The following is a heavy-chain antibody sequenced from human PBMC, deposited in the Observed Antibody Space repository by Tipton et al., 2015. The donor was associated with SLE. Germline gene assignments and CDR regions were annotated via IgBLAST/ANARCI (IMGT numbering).Heavy chain of an antibody. J-gene: IGHJ6*03. CDR1: GDSISSSGLY. CDR3: TRASLTWNSCYMDD. Sequence: LRLSCTVSGDSISSSGLYWGWIRQSPGKGLEWIGDMFYTGASRYNTSLESRLTMSLDTSENQFSLRLTSVTAADTAMYYCTRASLTWNSCYMDDWGKGTTVTVSS. D-gene: IGHD1-7*01. CDR2: MFYTGAS. V-gene: IGHV4-39*07.